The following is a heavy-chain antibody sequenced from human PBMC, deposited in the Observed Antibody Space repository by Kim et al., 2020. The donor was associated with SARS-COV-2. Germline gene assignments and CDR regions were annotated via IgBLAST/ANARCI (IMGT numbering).Heavy chain of an antibody. D-gene: IGHD5-18*01. J-gene: IGHJ4*02. CDR2: IYYSGST. CDR1: GGSISSGGYY. CDR3: ARIDNSYGSHYFDY. Sequence: PSETLSLTCTVSGGSISSGGYYWSWIRQHPGKGLEWIGYIYYSGSTYYNPSLKSRVTISVDTSKNQFSLKLSSVTAADTAVYYCARIDNSYGSHYFDYWGQGTLVTVSS. V-gene: IGHV4-31*03.